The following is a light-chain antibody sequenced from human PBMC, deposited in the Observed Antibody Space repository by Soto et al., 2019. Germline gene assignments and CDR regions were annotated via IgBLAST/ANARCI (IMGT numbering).Light chain of an antibody. Sequence: DIQMTQSPSSLSASVGDRVTITCRASQGIRNDLGWYQQKPGKAPKRLIYAASRLQSGVPSRFSGSGSGTEFTFTNRTPPPEDCATYECLEDNSYPPNFGQGTKLEIK. V-gene: IGKV1-17*01. J-gene: IGKJ2*01. CDR2: AAS. CDR1: QGIRND. CDR3: LEDNSYPPN.